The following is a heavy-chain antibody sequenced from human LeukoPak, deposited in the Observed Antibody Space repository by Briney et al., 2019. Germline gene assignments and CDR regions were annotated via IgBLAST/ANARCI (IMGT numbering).Heavy chain of an antibody. CDR3: ARARYRYDSRTDDAFDI. V-gene: IGHV1-18*01. CDR1: GGTFSSYA. Sequence: ASVKVSCKASGGTFSSYAISWVRQAPGQGLEWVGWISAYNDNTNYAQKLQGRVTMTTDTSTSTAYMELRSLRSDDTAVYYCARARYRYDSRTDDAFDIWGQGTMVTVSS. CDR2: ISAYNDNT. J-gene: IGHJ3*02. D-gene: IGHD5-18*01.